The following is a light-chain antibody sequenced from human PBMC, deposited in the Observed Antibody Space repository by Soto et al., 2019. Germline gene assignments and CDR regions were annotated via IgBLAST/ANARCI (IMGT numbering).Light chain of an antibody. CDR2: GAT. J-gene: IGKJ1*01. Sequence: DIRMTQSPSSVSASVGDXVTITCRASQDXRYXLAWYQQKPGQAPKLLIYGATNLQSGVPSRFSGGGSGTDFTLTITSLQPEDFATYYCQQFSSFPQTFGQGTTVEI. CDR3: QQFSSFPQT. CDR1: QDXRYX. V-gene: IGKV1-12*01.